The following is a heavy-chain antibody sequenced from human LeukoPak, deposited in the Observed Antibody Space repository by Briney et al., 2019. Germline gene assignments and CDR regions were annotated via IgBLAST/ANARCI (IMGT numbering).Heavy chain of an antibody. CDR1: GYTFAAYY. CDR2: VNPNGGGT. J-gene: IGHJ4*02. V-gene: IGHV1-2*02. CDR3: AIPVSSSPAIDY. D-gene: IGHD6-6*01. Sequence: ASVKVSCRTSGYTFAAYYIHWVRQAPGQGLEWMGWVNPNGGGTNYAQKFQGRVTMTRNTSISTAYMELSSLRSEDTAVYYCAIPVSSSPAIDYWGQGTLVTVSS.